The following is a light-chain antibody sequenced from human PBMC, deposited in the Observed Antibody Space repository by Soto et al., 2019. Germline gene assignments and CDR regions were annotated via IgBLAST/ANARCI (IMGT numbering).Light chain of an antibody. Sequence: EIVLTQSPATLSLSPGERATLSCGASQSVSSSYLAWYQQQPGLAPRLLIYDASSRATGIPDRFSGSGSGTDLTLTISRLEPEDYCQQYGSSPPITFGQGTRLEIK. V-gene: IGKV3D-20*01. J-gene: IGKJ5*01. CDR3: QQYGSSPPIT. CDR2: DAS. CDR1: QSVSSSY.